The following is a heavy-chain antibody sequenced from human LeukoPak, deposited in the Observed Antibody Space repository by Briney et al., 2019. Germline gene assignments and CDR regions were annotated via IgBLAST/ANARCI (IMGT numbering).Heavy chain of an antibody. Sequence: SETLSLTCAVYGGSFSGYYWSWIRQPPGKGLEWIGEINHSGSTNYNPSLKSRVTISVDTSKNQFSLKLSSVTAADTAVYYCARRPRFTRHPFDYWGQGTLVTVSS. CDR1: GGSFSGYY. CDR3: ARRPRFTRHPFDY. CDR2: INHSGST. J-gene: IGHJ4*02. D-gene: IGHD2-15*01. V-gene: IGHV4-34*01.